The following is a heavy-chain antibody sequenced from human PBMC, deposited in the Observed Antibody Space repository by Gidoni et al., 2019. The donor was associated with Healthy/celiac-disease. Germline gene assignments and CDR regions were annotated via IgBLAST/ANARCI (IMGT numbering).Heavy chain of an antibody. V-gene: IGHV3-30*18. CDR1: GFTFSSYG. Sequence: QVQLVESGGGVVQPGRSLSLSCAASGFTFSSYGMHWVRQAPGKGLEWVAVISYDGSNKYYADSVKGRFTISRDNSKNTLYLQMNSLRAEDTAVYYCAKKEGITMVRGVYNWFDPWGQGTLVTVSS. D-gene: IGHD3-10*01. CDR2: ISYDGSNK. CDR3: AKKEGITMVRGVYNWFDP. J-gene: IGHJ5*02.